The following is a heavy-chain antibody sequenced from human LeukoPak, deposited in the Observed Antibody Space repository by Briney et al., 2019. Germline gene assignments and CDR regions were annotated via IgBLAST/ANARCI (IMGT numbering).Heavy chain of an antibody. V-gene: IGHV1-46*01. CDR3: ARSTYGSGSYYNVGAFDI. CDR2: INPSGGST. J-gene: IGHJ3*02. Sequence: ASVKVSFKASGYTFTSYYMHWVRQAPGQGLEWMGIINPSGGSTSYAQKFQGRVTMTRDTSTSTVYMELSSLRSEDTAVYYCARSTYGSGSYYNVGAFDIWGQGTMVTVSS. CDR1: GYTFTSYY. D-gene: IGHD3-10*01.